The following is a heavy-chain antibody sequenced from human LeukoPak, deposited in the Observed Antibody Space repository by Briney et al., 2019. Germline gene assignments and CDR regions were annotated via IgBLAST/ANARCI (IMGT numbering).Heavy chain of an antibody. CDR2: IYYSGST. D-gene: IGHD3-10*01. CDR1: GGSISSYY. J-gene: IGHJ4*02. V-gene: IGHV4-59*12. Sequence: SETLSLTCTVSGGSISSYYWSWIRQPPGKGLEWIGYIYYSGSTNYNPSLKSRVTISVDTSKNQFSLKLSSVTPEDTAVYYCARSGYGSGSHAYFDYWGQGTLVTVSS. CDR3: ARSGYGSGSHAYFDY.